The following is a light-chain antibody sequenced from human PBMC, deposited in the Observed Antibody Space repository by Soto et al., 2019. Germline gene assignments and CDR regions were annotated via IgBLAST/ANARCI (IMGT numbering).Light chain of an antibody. Sequence: DIQMTQSPSSLSASVGDRVTITCRASQSISSYLNWYQQKPGKAPKLLIYAASSLQSGVPSRFSGSGSGTDFTLTINSLQPEDFATYYCQQSYSTPSTFGGGTKVEIK. J-gene: IGKJ4*01. V-gene: IGKV1-39*01. CDR1: QSISSY. CDR3: QQSYSTPST. CDR2: AAS.